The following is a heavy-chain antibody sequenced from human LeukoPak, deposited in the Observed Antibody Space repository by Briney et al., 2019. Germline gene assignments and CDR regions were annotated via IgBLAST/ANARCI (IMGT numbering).Heavy chain of an antibody. CDR3: ARHLIKIIVYGSARGNAFDI. CDR2: IYYSGST. J-gene: IGHJ4*02. V-gene: IGHV4-31*03. D-gene: IGHD2-8*01. Sequence: SQTLSLTCTVSGGSISSGGYYWSWIRQHPGKGLEWIGYIYYSGSTYYNPSLKSRVTISVDTSKNQFSLKLSSVTAADTAVYYCARHLIKIIVYGSARGNAFDIWGQGTLVTVSS. CDR1: GGSISSGGYY.